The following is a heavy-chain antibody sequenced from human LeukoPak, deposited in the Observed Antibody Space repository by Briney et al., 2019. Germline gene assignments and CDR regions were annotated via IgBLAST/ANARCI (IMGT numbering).Heavy chain of an antibody. CDR3: ARTPRNLDLGLHVEDYYDSSGYHDY. CDR1: GGSISSGDYY. CDR2: IYYSGST. V-gene: IGHV4-30-4*01. D-gene: IGHD3-22*01. J-gene: IGHJ4*02. Sequence: SGTLSLTCTVSGGSISSGDYYWSWIRQPPGKGLEWIGYIYYSGSTYYNPSLKSRVTISVDTSKNQFSLKLSSVTAADTAVYYCARTPRNLDLGLHVEDYYDSSGYHDYWGQGTLVTVSS.